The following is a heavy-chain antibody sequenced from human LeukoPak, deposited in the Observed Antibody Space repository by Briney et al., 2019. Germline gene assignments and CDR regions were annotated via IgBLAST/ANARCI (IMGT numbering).Heavy chain of an antibody. CDR2: ISHIGRT. J-gene: IGHJ3*02. Sequence: SETLCLTCAVSGDPFSSHYWTWIRQSPGTGLEWIGYISHIGRTNYNPSLKSRVTISIDTSKNQFSLKLRSVTAADTAVYYCARDLVTVTKGFDIWGQGTMVSVSS. CDR1: GDPFSSHY. D-gene: IGHD4-17*01. CDR3: ARDLVTVTKGFDI. V-gene: IGHV4-59*11.